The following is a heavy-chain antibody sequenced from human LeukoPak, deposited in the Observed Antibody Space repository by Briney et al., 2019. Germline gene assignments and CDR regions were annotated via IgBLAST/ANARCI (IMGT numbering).Heavy chain of an antibody. D-gene: IGHD3-3*01. CDR1: GYSISSGYY. CDR3: ARGLKNSYYYDFWSGYYTGKSAAFDI. V-gene: IGHV4-38-2*02. J-gene: IGHJ3*02. CDR2: IYYSGST. Sequence: SETLSLTCTVSGYSISSGYYWGWIRQPPGKGLEWIGSIYYSGSTYYNPSLKSRVTISVDTSKNQFSLKLSSVTAADTAVYYCARGLKNSYYYDFWSGYYTGKSAAFDIWGQGTMVTVSS.